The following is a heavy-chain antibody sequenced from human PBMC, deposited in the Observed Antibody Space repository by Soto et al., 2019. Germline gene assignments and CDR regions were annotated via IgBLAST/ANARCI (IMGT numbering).Heavy chain of an antibody. CDR3: ATRIYTTIPGGMDV. J-gene: IGHJ6*02. CDR1: DHA. CDR2: ISGSGDVT. V-gene: IGHV3-23*01. Sequence: GSLRLSCTATDHARSWVRQAPGKGLEWVSAISGSGDVTHYGDSVKGRFIISRDNSKNTMYLQMDSLRVDDTAVYYCATRIYTTIPGGMDVWGQGTTVTV. D-gene: IGHD2-2*02.